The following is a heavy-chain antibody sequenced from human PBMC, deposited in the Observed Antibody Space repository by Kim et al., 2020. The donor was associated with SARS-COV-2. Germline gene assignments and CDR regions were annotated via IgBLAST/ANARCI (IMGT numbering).Heavy chain of an antibody. D-gene: IGHD6-13*01. J-gene: IGHJ4*02. Sequence: FADSVKGRITISRDNSKSTLYLQVNSLRGEDTAIYDCTKGSSSWYSFDYWGQGTLVTVSS. V-gene: IGHV3-23*01. CDR3: TKGSSSWYSFDY.